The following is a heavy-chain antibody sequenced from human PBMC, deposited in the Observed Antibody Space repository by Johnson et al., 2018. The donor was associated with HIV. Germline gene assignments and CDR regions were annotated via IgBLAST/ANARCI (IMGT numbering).Heavy chain of an antibody. CDR1: GFTFSSYW. Sequence: VQLVESGGGLVQPGGSLRLSCVASGFTFSSYWMHWVRQAPGKGLVWVSRINSDGTYTTYADSVKGRFTISRDNAQNSLYLQMNSLRAEDTALYYCARARRDLTTIAAAGTHHDAFDIWGQGTMVTVSS. CDR2: INSDGTYT. V-gene: IGHV3-74*02. D-gene: IGHD6-13*01. CDR3: ARARRDLTTIAAAGTHHDAFDI. J-gene: IGHJ3*02.